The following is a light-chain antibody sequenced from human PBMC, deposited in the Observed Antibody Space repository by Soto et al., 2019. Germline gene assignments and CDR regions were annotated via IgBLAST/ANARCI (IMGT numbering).Light chain of an antibody. Sequence: DIQMTQSPSTLTASVGDRVTITCRASQSVTNFLAWYQQKPGKAPKLLLYDASTLEDGVPSRFSGSGSGTQFTLTISSVQPYDYATYYCQQYNDWSSRFGQGTKLEIK. V-gene: IGKV1-5*01. CDR3: QQYNDWSSR. CDR1: QSVTNF. CDR2: DAS. J-gene: IGKJ2*03.